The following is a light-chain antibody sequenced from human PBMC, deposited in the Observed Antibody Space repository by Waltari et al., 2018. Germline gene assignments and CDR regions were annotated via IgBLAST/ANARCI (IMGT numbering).Light chain of an antibody. CDR3: QNHERLPAT. V-gene: IGKV3-20*01. Sequence: EGVLTQSPGTLSLSPGERATLSCRASQSVSKYLAWYQQRPGQAPRLLIYAASTGATGIPDRFSGSGSGTDFSLTISRLEPEDFAVYYCQNHERLPATFGQGTKVEIK. CDR2: AAS. CDR1: QSVSKY. J-gene: IGKJ1*01.